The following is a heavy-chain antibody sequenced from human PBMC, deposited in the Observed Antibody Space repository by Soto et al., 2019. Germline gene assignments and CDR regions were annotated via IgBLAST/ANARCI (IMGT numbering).Heavy chain of an antibody. CDR3: ARFPTAATMLGLVIQNYYFAMDA. CDR2: IIPIFGTA. V-gene: IGHV1-69*06. Sequence: VASLQVSCKASGGTFSSYAISWVRQAPGQGLEWMGGIIPIFGTANYAQKFQGRVTITADKSTSTAYMELSSLRSEDTAVYYCARFPTAATMLGLVIQNYYFAMDACGQGTTVTV. CDR1: GGTFSSYA. D-gene: IGHD3-3*01. J-gene: IGHJ6*02.